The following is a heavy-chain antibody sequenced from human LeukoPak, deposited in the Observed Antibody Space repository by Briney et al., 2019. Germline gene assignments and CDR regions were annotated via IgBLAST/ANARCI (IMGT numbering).Heavy chain of an antibody. Sequence: GGSLRLSCAASGFTFSSYAMSWVRQAPGKGLEWVSAISGSGGTTYYADSVKGRFTISKDNSKNTLSLQMNSLRAEDTAVYYCATSFGPVIAAAGTGADWGQGTLVTVSS. D-gene: IGHD6-13*01. J-gene: IGHJ4*02. CDR2: ISGSGGTT. CDR1: GFTFSSYA. CDR3: ATSFGPVIAAAGTGAD. V-gene: IGHV3-23*01.